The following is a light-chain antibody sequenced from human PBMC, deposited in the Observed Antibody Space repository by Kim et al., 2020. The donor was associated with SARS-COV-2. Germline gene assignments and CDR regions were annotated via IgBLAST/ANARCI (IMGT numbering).Light chain of an antibody. CDR2: DAS. V-gene: IGKV1-5*01. CDR3: QHHRT. CDR1: QSISSW. Sequence: STLSASVGDRVTITCRASQSISSWLAWYQQKTGKAPKLLIYDASSLESGVPSRFSGSGSGTEFTLTISSLQPDDFATYYCQHHRTFGQGTKVEIK. J-gene: IGKJ1*01.